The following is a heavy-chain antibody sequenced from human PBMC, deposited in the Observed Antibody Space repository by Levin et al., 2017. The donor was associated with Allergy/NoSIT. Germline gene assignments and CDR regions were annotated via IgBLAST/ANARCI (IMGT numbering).Heavy chain of an antibody. CDR1: GFAFSAYD. D-gene: IGHD6-19*01. CDR2: ITRNGDST. J-gene: IGHJ4*02. V-gene: IGHV3-23*01. Sequence: PGGSLRLSCVASGFAFSAYDMSWVRQTPGKGLEWLSTITRNGDSTFYADSVKGRFTVSRDNSNSALHLQMNSLRADDTAVYFCARDTGQHSSGWYADLDCWGQGTLVTVSS. CDR3: ARDTGQHSSGWYADLDC.